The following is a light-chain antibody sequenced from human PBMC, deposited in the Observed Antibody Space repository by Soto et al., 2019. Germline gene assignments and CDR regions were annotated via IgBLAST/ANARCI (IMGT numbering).Light chain of an antibody. CDR2: DAS. V-gene: IGKV3-11*01. CDR1: QSVSSY. J-gene: IGKJ5*01. CDR3: QQRSNWPPIT. Sequence: EIVLTQSPGTLSLSPGERATLSCRASQSVSSYLAWYQQPPGHAPRLXXYDASNRANGIPARFSGSGSGTDLTLTISSLEPEAFAVYYGQQRSNWPPITFGQGTRLEIK.